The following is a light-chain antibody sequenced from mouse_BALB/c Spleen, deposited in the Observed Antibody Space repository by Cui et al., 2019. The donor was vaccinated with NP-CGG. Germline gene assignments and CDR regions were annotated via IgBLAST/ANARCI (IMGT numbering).Light chain of an antibody. CDR2: GTN. J-gene: IGLJ1*01. V-gene: IGLV1*01. Sequence: HAGVTQESALTTSPGETVTLTCRSSTGSVTTSNYANWVQAKPDQLFTGLIGGTNNRAPGVPARFSGSLIGDKAALTITGAQTEDETIYFCALWYSNHWVFGGGTKLTVL. CDR1: TGSVTTSNY. CDR3: ALWYSNHWV.